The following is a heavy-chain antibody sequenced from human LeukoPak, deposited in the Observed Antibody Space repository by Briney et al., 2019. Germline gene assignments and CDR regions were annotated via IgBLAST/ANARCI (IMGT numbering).Heavy chain of an antibody. CDR2: INPNSGGT. J-gene: IGHJ3*01. D-gene: IGHD6-19*01. Sequence: ASVKVSCKASGYTFTGYYMHWVRQAPGQGLEWMGWINPNSGGTNYAQKFQGRVTMTRDTSISTAYMELSRLTSDDTAVYYCARSGYSSGWAFDFWGQGTMVTVSS. V-gene: IGHV1-2*02. CDR1: GYTFTGYY. CDR3: ARSGYSSGWAFDF.